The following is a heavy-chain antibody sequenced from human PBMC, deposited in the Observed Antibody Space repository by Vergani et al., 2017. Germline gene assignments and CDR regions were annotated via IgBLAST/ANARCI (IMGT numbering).Heavy chain of an antibody. CDR3: ARDHGIASRGGMDYYYGMDV. Sequence: QVQLVQSGAEVKKPGASVKVSCKASGYTFTGDYMHWVRQAPGQGLEWMGWINPNSGGTNYAQKFQGRVTMTRDTSISTAYMELSRLRSDDTAVYYCARDHGIASRGGMDYYYGMDVWGQGTTVTVSS. CDR1: GYTFTGDY. V-gene: IGHV1-2*02. D-gene: IGHD6-6*01. J-gene: IGHJ6*02. CDR2: INPNSGGT.